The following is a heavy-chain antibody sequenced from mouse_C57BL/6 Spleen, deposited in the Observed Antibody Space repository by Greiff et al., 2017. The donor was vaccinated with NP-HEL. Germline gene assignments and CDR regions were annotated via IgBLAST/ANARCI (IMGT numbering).Heavy chain of an antibody. J-gene: IGHJ2*01. V-gene: IGHV1-64*01. CDR3: ARAYDGYYFDY. CDR1: GYTFTSYW. CDR2: IHPNSGST. Sequence: QFQLQQPGAELVKPGASVKLSCKASGYTFTSYWMHWVKQRPGQGLEWIGMIHPNSGSTNYNEKFKSKATLTVDKSSSTAYMQLSSLTSEDSAVYYCARAYDGYYFDYWGQGTTLTVSS. D-gene: IGHD2-3*01.